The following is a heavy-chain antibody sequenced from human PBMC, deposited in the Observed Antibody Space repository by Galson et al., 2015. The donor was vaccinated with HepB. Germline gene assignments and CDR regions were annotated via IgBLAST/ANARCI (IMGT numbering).Heavy chain of an antibody. CDR1: GFSLSTSGMR. CDR3: ARIGFGSYLNDAFDI. V-gene: IGHV2-70*04. D-gene: IGHD1-26*01. Sequence: PALVKPTQTLTLTCTFSGFSLSTSGMRASWIRQPPGKALEWLARIDWDDDKFYSTSLKTRLTISKDTSKNQVVLTMTNMDPVDTATYYCARIGFGSYLNDAFDIWGQGTMVTVSS. J-gene: IGHJ3*02. CDR2: IDWDDDK.